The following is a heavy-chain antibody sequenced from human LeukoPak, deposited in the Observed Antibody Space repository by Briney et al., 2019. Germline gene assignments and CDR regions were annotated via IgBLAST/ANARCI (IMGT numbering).Heavy chain of an antibody. V-gene: IGHV1-18*01. Sequence: GASVKVSCKAAGYTFSSYGIGWVRQAPGEGLEWMGWINPYYGNADYAPRFQDRVTMTTDTSTGTAYLEVRSLRSDDTAVYYCARMNYDSSGYLPIDNWGQGTLVTVSS. CDR2: INPYYGNA. CDR3: ARMNYDSSGYLPIDN. J-gene: IGHJ4*02. CDR1: GYTFSSYG. D-gene: IGHD3-22*01.